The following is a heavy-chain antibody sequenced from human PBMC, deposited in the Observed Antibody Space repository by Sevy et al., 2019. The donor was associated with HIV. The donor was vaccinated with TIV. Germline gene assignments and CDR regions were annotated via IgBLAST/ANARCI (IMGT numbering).Heavy chain of an antibody. Sequence: GGSLRLSCAASGFTFSSYSMNWVRQAPGKGLEWVSSISSSSSYIYYADSVKGRFTISRDNAKNSLYLQMNSLRAEDTAVYYCAREFDILTGYWSALDYWGQGTLVTVSS. D-gene: IGHD3-9*01. CDR2: ISSSSSYI. CDR3: AREFDILTGYWSALDY. CDR1: GFTFSSYS. J-gene: IGHJ4*02. V-gene: IGHV3-21*01.